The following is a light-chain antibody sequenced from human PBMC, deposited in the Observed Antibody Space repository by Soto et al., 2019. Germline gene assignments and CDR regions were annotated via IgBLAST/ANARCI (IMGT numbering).Light chain of an antibody. CDR2: GAS. V-gene: IGKV3-20*01. J-gene: IGKJ1*01. CDR3: QQYGTSPRT. CDR1: QSVSSSY. Sequence: EIVLTQSPGTLSLSPGARATLSCRASQSVSSSYLAWYQQKPGQAPRLLIYGASSRATGIPDRFSGSGSGTDFTLTISRLEPEDFVVYYCQQYGTSPRTCGEGTKVEIK.